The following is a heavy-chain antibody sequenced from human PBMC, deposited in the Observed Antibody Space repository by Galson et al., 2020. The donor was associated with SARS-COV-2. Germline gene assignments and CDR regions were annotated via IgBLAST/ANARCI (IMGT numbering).Heavy chain of an antibody. CDR3: AKNYEFWSGYHTDYYYARDV. J-gene: IGHJ6*02. Sequence: ASVKVSCKASGYSFTGYYIHWVRQAPGQGLEWMGWINPDTGGTNYAQSFQGRVTMTRDTSISTAYLELSSLRSDDTAVYHCAKNYEFWSGYHTDYYYARDVWGQGTTVNVFS. CDR2: INPDTGGT. D-gene: IGHD3-3*01. V-gene: IGHV1-2*02. CDR1: GYSFTGYY.